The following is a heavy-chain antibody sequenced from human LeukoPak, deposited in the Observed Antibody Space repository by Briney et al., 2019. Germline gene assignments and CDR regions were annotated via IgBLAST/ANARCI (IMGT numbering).Heavy chain of an antibody. CDR2: IYHSGST. J-gene: IGHJ4*02. CDR1: GYSISSGYY. CDR3: ARMGPRIQLWFEFDY. D-gene: IGHD5-18*01. Sequence: SETLSLTCTVSGYSISSGYYWGWIRQPPGKGLEWIGSIYHSGSTYYNPSLKSRVTISVDTSKNQFSLKLSSVTAADTAVYYCARMGPRIQLWFEFDYWGQGTLVTVSS. V-gene: IGHV4-38-2*02.